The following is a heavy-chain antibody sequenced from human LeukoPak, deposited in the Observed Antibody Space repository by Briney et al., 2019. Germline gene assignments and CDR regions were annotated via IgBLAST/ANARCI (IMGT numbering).Heavy chain of an antibody. Sequence: ASVKVSCKASGYTFTSYYMHWVRQAPGQGLEWMGIINPSGGSTSYAQKFQGRVTMTRGTSTSTVYMELSSLRSEDTAVYYCARSRPGYSYAIPAFPFDYWGQGTLVTVSS. J-gene: IGHJ4*02. V-gene: IGHV1-46*01. CDR1: GYTFTSYY. CDR3: ARSRPGYSYAIPAFPFDY. CDR2: INPSGGST. D-gene: IGHD5-18*01.